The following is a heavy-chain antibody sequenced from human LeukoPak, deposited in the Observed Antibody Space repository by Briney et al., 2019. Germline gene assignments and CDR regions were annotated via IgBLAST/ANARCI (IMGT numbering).Heavy chain of an antibody. D-gene: IGHD6-13*01. V-gene: IGHV3-23*01. CDR3: AKERQLVRLVGNFDY. Sequence: GGSLRLSCAASGFTFSSYAMSWVRQAPGKGLEWVSAISSSGGSTYYADSVKGRFTISRDNSKNTLYLQMNSLRAEDTAVYYCAKERQLVRLVGNFDYWGQGTLVTVSS. CDR2: ISSSGGST. J-gene: IGHJ4*02. CDR1: GFTFSSYA.